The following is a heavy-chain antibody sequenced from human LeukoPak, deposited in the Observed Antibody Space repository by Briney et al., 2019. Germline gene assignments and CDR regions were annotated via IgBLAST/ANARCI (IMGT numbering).Heavy chain of an antibody. J-gene: IGHJ3*02. D-gene: IGHD6-25*01. CDR3: ATDLRHPAAFDI. CDR1: GFTFDDYG. CDR2: INWNGGST. V-gene: IGHV3-20*01. Sequence: PGGSLRLSCAASGFTFDDYGMSWGRQAPGKGLEWVSGINWNGGSTCYADSVKGRFTISRDNAKNSLYLHMNSLSAEDTALYHCATDLRHPAAFDIWGQGTMATVSS.